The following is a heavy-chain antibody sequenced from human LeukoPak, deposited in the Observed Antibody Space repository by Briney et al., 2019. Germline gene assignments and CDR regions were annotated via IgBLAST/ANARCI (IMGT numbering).Heavy chain of an antibody. V-gene: IGHV4-30-4*01. J-gene: IGHJ3*01. D-gene: IGHD2-2*01. CDR3: AREGRVVPAARL. Sequence: SETLSLTCTVSGGSISSGDYYWSWLRQPPGKGLEWIGYIYYSGSTYYNPSLKSRVIISEYTSKNQFPRKLSSVTAADTAVYYCAREGRVVPAARLWGQGTMVTVSS. CDR1: GGSISSGDYY. CDR2: IYYSGST.